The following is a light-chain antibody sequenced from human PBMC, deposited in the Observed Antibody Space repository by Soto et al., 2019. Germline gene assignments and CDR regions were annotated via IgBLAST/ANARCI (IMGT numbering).Light chain of an antibody. Sequence: ELVLTQSPGSLSLSPGERATLSCKTSQSSGSNFVAWYQQRPGQPPRLLIYGASTRAIGIPARFSGSGSGTEFTLTISSLQSEDFAVYYCQQYNDWPRTFGQGTKVDIK. CDR2: GAS. J-gene: IGKJ1*01. V-gene: IGKV3-15*01. CDR1: QSSGSN. CDR3: QQYNDWPRT.